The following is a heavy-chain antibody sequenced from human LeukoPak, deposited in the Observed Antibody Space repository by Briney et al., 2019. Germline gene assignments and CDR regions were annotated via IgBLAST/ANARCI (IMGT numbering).Heavy chain of an antibody. CDR2: ISSSGSTI. CDR1: GFTFSDYY. CDR3: ARRSLRIQLDYYYYYMDV. V-gene: IGHV3-11*04. Sequence: GGSLRLSCAASGFTFSDYYMSWIRQAPGKGLEWVSYISSSGSTIYYADSVKGRFTISRDNAKNSLYLQMNSLRAEDTAVYYCARRSLRIQLDYYYYYMDVWGKGTTVTVSS. D-gene: IGHD5-18*01. J-gene: IGHJ6*03.